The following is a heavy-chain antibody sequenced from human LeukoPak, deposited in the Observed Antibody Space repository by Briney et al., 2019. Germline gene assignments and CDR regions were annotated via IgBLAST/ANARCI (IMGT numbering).Heavy chain of an antibody. CDR3: ARAPSTYYDSSGYYDY. V-gene: IGHV4-59*01. J-gene: IGHJ4*02. CDR1: GGSISSYY. D-gene: IGHD3-22*01. Sequence: SETLSLTCTVSGGSISSYYWNWIRQPPGKGLEWIGYIYYSGSTNYNPSLKSRVTISVDTSKNQFSLKLSSVTAADTAVYYCARAPSTYYDSSGYYDYWGQGTLVTVSS. CDR2: IYYSGST.